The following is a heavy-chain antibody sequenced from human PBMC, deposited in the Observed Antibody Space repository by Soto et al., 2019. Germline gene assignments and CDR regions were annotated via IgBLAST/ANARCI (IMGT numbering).Heavy chain of an antibody. Sequence: QLQLQESGPGLVKPSETLSLTCTVSGGSISSSRYYWGWIRQPPGKGLEWIGSIDYSGSTYYNPSHKCRVTISGDTSKIQVSLKLSSVTAAASAVYYCARLRERALVDYWGQGTLVTVSS. D-gene: IGHD1-26*01. CDR1: GGSISSSRYY. CDR2: IDYSGST. CDR3: ARLRERALVDY. J-gene: IGHJ4*02. V-gene: IGHV4-39*01.